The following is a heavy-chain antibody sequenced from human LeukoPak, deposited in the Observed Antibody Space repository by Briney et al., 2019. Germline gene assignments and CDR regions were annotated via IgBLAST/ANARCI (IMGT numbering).Heavy chain of an antibody. CDR3: ARDLSSTSNWELDY. CDR1: GYTFIHYF. CDR2: INSNSGVT. V-gene: IGHV1-2*06. J-gene: IGHJ4*02. Sequence: ASVKVSCKASGYTFIHYFIHWVRQAPGQGLEWMGRINSNSGVTEYTQKFQGRVTITRDTSITTVYMELSSLTSDDTAVYYCARDLSSTSNWELDYWGQGTLVTVSS. D-gene: IGHD7-27*01.